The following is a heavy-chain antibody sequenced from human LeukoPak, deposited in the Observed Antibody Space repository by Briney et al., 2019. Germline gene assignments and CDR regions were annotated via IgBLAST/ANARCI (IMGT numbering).Heavy chain of an antibody. J-gene: IGHJ4*02. Sequence: GGSLRLSCGASGFTFSSYSMTWVRQAPGKGLEWVATIKEAGTETFYVDSVKGRFTISRDNAKNSLFLQMNSLRAEDTAVYFCARSPYYYDSSGYYLGLFDYWGQGTLVTVSS. CDR2: IKEAGTET. V-gene: IGHV3-7*01. CDR1: GFTFSSYS. D-gene: IGHD3-22*01. CDR3: ARSPYYYDSSGYYLGLFDY.